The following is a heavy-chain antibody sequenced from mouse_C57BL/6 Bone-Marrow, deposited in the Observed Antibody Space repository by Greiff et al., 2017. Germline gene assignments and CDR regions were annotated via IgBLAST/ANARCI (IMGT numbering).Heavy chain of an antibody. CDR1: GFNIKDDY. CDR3: TVIYYYGSRFAY. CDR2: IDPENGDT. D-gene: IGHD1-1*01. V-gene: IGHV14-4*01. J-gene: IGHJ3*01. Sequence: EVKLHESGAELVRPGASVKLSCTASGFNIKDDYMHWVKQRPEQGLEWIGWIDPENGDTEYASKFQGKATITADTSSNTAYLQLSSLTSEDTAVYYCTVIYYYGSRFAYWGQGTLVTVSA.